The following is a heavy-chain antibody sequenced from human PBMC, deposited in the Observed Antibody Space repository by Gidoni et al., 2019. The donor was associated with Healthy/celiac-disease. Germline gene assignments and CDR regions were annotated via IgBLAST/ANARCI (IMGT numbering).Heavy chain of an antibody. CDR1: GYSFTSYW. CDR3: ARHQPHDYGDYGLDY. D-gene: IGHD4-17*01. V-gene: IGHV5-51*01. J-gene: IGHJ4*02. Sequence: EVQLVQSGAEVKKPGESLKISCKGYGYSFTSYWIGWVRQMPGKGLEWMGIIYPGDSDTRYSPSFQGQVTISADKSISTAYLQWSSLKASDTAMYYCARHQPHDYGDYGLDYWGQGTLVTVSS. CDR2: IYPGDSDT.